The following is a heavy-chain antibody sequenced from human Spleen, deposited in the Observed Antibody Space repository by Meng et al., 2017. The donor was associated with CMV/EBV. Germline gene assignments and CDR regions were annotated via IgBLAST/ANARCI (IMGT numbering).Heavy chain of an antibody. CDR2: INHSGSN. V-gene: IGHV4-34*01. D-gene: IGHD3-22*01. Sequence: LTCAVYGGAFSGYYWSWIRQPPGKGLELIGEINHSGSNNYNPSLKSRVTISVDTSKNQFSLKLSSVTAADTAVYYCASGGSDSSNDYWGQGTLVTVSS. CDR1: GGAFSGYY. J-gene: IGHJ4*02. CDR3: ASGGSDSSNDY.